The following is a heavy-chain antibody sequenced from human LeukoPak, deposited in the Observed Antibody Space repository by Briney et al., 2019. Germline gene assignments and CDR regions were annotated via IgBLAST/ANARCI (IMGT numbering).Heavy chain of an antibody. D-gene: IGHD6-13*01. Sequence: SETLSLTCAVYGGSFSGFHWNWIRQPPGKGLEWIGDINHSGSTHYNPSLTSRVTISVDTSKNQFSLKLSSVTAADTAVYYCAREGDSSSVGWFDPWGQGTLVTVSS. V-gene: IGHV4-34*01. CDR3: AREGDSSSVGWFDP. J-gene: IGHJ5*02. CDR2: INHSGST. CDR1: GGSFSGFH.